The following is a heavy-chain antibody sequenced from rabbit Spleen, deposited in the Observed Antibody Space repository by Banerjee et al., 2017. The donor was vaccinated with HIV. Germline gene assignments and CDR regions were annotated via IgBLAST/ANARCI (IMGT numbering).Heavy chain of an antibody. CDR1: GFSFSGGYD. D-gene: IGHD4-2*01. J-gene: IGHJ4*01. CDR2: IYTGNGNT. V-gene: IGHV1S45*01. Sequence: QEQLVESGGGLVKPGASLTLTCTASGFSFSGGYDMGWVRQAPGKGLEWIASIYTGNGNTYYATWAKGRFTISKTSSTVDLKMTSLTAADTATYFCARDHAGGGGFYFDLWGPGTLVTVS. CDR3: ARDHAGGGGFYFDL.